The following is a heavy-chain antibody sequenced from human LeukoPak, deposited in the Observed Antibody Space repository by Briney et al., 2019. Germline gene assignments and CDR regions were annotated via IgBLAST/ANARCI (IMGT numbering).Heavy chain of an antibody. D-gene: IGHD5-24*01. CDR3: ASEMAATDY. V-gene: IGHV3-74*01. CDR1: GFTFSSYW. Sequence: GGSLRLSCAASGFTFSSYWMHWVRQAPGKGLVWVSLINSDGSSTRYADSVKGRFTISRDNAKNTLYLQMNSLRAEDTAVYYCASEMAATDYWGRGNVVTVSS. J-gene: IGHJ4*02. CDR2: INSDGSST.